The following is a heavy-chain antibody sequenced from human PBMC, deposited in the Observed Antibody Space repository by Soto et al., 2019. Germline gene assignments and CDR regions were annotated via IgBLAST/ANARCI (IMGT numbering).Heavy chain of an antibody. CDR2: IIPILGIA. V-gene: IGHV1-69*02. D-gene: IGHD6-13*01. Sequence: SVKVSCKASGGTFSSYTISWVRQAPGQGLGWMGRIIPILGIANYAQKFQGRVTITADKSTSTAYMELSSLRSEDTAVYYCVLPYSSSWRYYFDYWGQGTLVTVSS. CDR3: VLPYSSSWRYYFDY. CDR1: GGTFSSYT. J-gene: IGHJ4*02.